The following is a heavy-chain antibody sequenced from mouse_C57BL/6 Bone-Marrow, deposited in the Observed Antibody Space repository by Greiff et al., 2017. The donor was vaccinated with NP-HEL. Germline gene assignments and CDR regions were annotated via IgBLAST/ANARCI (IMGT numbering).Heavy chain of an antibody. J-gene: IGHJ3*01. Sequence: QVQLKESGAELVKPGASVKMSCKASGSTFTNYPLEWMKQNHGKSLEWIGNFHPYNGDTNYNEKFKGKATLTVEKSSSTVYLELSRLTSDDSAVYYCARGERNAWFAYWGQGTMVTVSA. CDR2: FHPYNGDT. CDR1: GSTFTNYP. V-gene: IGHV1-47*01. CDR3: ARGERNAWFAY.